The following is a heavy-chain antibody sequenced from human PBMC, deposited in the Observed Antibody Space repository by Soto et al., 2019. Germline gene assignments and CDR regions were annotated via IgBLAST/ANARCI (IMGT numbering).Heavy chain of an antibody. V-gene: IGHV5-10-1*01. D-gene: IGHD6-19*01. J-gene: IGHJ6*02. Sequence: PGESLKISCKGSGYSFTSYWISWVRQMPRKGLEWMGRIDLSDSYNNYSPFFQGHITISDDKSISTSYLQRSSLNASNTAMYYCARLRNGSGWYQYGMDVWGQGTTVTVSS. CDR3: ARLRNGSGWYQYGMDV. CDR1: GYSFTSYW. CDR2: IDLSDSYN.